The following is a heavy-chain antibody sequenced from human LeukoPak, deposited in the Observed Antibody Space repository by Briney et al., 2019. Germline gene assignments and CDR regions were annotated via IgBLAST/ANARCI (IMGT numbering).Heavy chain of an antibody. V-gene: IGHV3-53*01. J-gene: IGHJ4*02. CDR2: ISINTDT. D-gene: IGHD1-26*01. CDR1: GIAVIGNY. Sequence: GGSLRLSCAASGIAVIGNYMSWVRQPPGKGVEWVSFISINTDTFYAASVRGRFTISRDSSKKTLLLQMNRLRDEDSAVYYCAIAQSWDELFDSWGQGTLVTVSS. CDR3: AIAQSWDELFDS.